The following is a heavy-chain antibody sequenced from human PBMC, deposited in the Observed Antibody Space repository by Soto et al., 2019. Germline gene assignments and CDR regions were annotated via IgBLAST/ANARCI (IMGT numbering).Heavy chain of an antibody. D-gene: IGHD6-19*01. CDR1: GASISNNGYS. J-gene: IGHJ5*01. Sequence: QVQLQESGPGLVKPSQTLSLTCTVSGASISNNGYSWSWIRQHPVKGLEWVGSRNNRDDTYYNPSLNSRVTISLDTSKNQFTLRLISVTAADTALYFCARGGSGWKALNWFESWGQGTLVTVSS. CDR3: ARGGSGWKALNWFES. CDR2: RNNRDDT. V-gene: IGHV4-31*03.